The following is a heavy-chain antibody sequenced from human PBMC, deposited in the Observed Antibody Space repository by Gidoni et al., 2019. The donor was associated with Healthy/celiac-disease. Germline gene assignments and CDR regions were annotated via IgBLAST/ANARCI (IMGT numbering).Heavy chain of an antibody. D-gene: IGHD3-9*01. CDR3: ARDYYDILTGYYFGYFDY. CDR2: INPNSGGT. J-gene: IGHJ4*02. Sequence: QVQLVQSGAEVKKPGASVTVSCKASGYTFTGYDMHWVRQAPGQGLEWMGWINPNSGGTNYAQKFQGRVTMTRDTSISTAYMELSRLRSDDTAVYYCARDYYDILTGYYFGYFDYWGQGTLVTVSS. CDR1: GYTFTGYD. V-gene: IGHV1-2*02.